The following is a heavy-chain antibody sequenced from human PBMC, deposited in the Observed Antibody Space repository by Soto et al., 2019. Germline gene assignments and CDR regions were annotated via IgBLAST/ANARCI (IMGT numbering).Heavy chain of an antibody. J-gene: IGHJ2*01. V-gene: IGHV4-39*01. D-gene: IGHD2-21*02. Sequence: QLQLQESGPGLVKPSETLSLTCTVSGGSISSSSYYWGWIRQPPGKGLEWIGSIYYSGSTYYNPSLKSRVTISVDTSKNQFSLKLSSVTAADTAVYYCARHVGAGVVTAIPVNWYFDLWGRGTLVTVSS. CDR3: ARHVGAGVVTAIPVNWYFDL. CDR1: GGSISSSSYY. CDR2: IYYSGST.